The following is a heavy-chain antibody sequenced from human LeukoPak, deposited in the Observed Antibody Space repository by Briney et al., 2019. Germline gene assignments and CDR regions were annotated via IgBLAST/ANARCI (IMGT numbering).Heavy chain of an antibody. CDR3: ARALRAHNNWFDP. Sequence: SETLSLTCAVSGDSISGSYWSWIRQPPGKGLEWIGFLSYTGTTNYNPSLKSRVTISVDTSKNQFSLKLSSVTAADTAVYYCARALRAHNNWFDPWGQGTLVTVSS. V-gene: IGHV4-59*01. CDR2: LSYTGTT. CDR1: GDSISGSY. D-gene: IGHD4-17*01. J-gene: IGHJ5*02.